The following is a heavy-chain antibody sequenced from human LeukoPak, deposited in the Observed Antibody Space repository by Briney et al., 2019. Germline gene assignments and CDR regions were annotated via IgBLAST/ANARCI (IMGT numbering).Heavy chain of an antibody. CDR3: VSGFLQWLY. CDR2: TNPDGSIK. D-gene: IGHD3-3*01. Sequence: GGSLRLSCAASGFIFGGYWMSWVRQAPGRGLEWVANTNPDGSIKYYVDSANGRFTISRDNAKNSLYLQMNSLRAEDTAVYYCVSGFLQWLYWGQGTLVTVSS. V-gene: IGHV3-7*01. CDR1: GFIFGGYW. J-gene: IGHJ4*02.